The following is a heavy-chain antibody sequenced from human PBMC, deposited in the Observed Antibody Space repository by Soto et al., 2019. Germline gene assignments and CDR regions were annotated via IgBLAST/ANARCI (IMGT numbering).Heavy chain of an antibody. Sequence: PXATLSLTFAVSGYSISSGNYWCWIRQPPGKGLEWIGSIYHNGRTHYSPSLKSRVTISVDTSKNHFSLKLTSVTAADTAYYYCAHRKPGWWFDPWGQGILVTVSS. CDR3: AHRKPGWWFDP. V-gene: IGHV4-38-2*01. J-gene: IGHJ5*02. CDR1: GYSISSGNY. CDR2: IYHNGRT. D-gene: IGHD2-15*01.